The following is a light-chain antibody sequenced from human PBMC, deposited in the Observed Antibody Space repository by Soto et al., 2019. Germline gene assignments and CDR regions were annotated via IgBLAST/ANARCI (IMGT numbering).Light chain of an antibody. J-gene: IGLJ2*01. CDR3: SSYTSSSTLVV. Sequence: QSVLTHPASVSGSPGQSITISCTGTSSDVCGYNYVSWYQQHPGKAPKLMIYDVSNRPSGVSNRFSGSKSGNTDSLTISGLQAEDEADYYCSSYTSSSTLVVFGGGTKLTVL. CDR2: DVS. V-gene: IGLV2-14*01. CDR1: SSDVCGYNY.